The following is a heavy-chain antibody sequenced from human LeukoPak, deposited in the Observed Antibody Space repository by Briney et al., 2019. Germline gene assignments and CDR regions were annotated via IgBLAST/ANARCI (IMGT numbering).Heavy chain of an antibody. CDR1: GGTFSSYA. V-gene: IGHV1-69*05. CDR3: ARGTIYYYDSSGHDAFDI. Sequence: GASVTVSCKASGGTFSSYAISWVRQAPGQGLEWMGGIIPIFGTANYAQKFQGRVTITTDESTSTAYMELSSLRSEDTAVYYCARGTIYYYDSSGHDAFDIWGQGTMVTVSS. D-gene: IGHD3-22*01. J-gene: IGHJ3*02. CDR2: IIPIFGTA.